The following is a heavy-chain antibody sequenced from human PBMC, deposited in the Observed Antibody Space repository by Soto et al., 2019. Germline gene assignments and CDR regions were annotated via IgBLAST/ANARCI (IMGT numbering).Heavy chain of an antibody. CDR2: IYYSEST. J-gene: IGHJ3*02. CDR1: GGSISSGGYY. Sequence: QVQLQESGPGLVKPSQTLSLTCTVSGGSISSGGYYWSWTRQHPGKGLAWIGYIYYSESTYYNPSLRSRVTISVDTSKNQFSMKLSSVTAADTAVYYCARYDNRGSHGFDIWGQGTMVTVSS. D-gene: IGHD3-22*01. CDR3: ARYDNRGSHGFDI. V-gene: IGHV4-31*03.